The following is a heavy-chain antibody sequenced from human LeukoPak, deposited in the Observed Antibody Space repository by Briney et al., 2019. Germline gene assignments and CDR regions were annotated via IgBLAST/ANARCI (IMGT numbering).Heavy chain of an antibody. CDR2: INPNSGST. CDR3: ARGAGSSSWYYYYGMDV. D-gene: IGHD6-13*01. V-gene: IGHV1-46*01. J-gene: IGHJ6*02. CDR1: GYTFTSYY. Sequence: APVKVSCKASGYTFTSYYVHWVRQAPGQGLEWMGKINPNSGSTSYAQKFQGRVTMTRDTSTSAVYMEVSSLRSEDTGVYYCARGAGSSSWYYYYGMDVWGQGTTVTVSS.